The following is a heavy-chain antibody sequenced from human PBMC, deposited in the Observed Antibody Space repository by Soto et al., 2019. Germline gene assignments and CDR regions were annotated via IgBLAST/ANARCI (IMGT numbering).Heavy chain of an antibody. CDR1: GGSISSYY. CDR3: ARQQWLVLNAFDI. CDR2: IYYSGST. V-gene: IGHV4-59*01. Sequence: SETLSLTCTVSGGSISSYYWSWIRQPPGKGLEWIGYIYYSGSTNYNPSLKSRVTISVDTSKNQFSLKLSSVTAADTAVYYCARQQWLVLNAFDIWGRGTLVTVS. D-gene: IGHD6-19*01. J-gene: IGHJ2*01.